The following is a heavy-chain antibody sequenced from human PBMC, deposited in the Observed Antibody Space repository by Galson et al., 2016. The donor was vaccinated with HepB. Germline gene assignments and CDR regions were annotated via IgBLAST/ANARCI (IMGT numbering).Heavy chain of an antibody. V-gene: IGHV3-53*01. CDR1: GLIVSSNY. Sequence: SLRLSCAASGLIVSSNYISWFRQAPGRGLEWVSVIYFGGDSVHADSVTGRFTISTDNSQNTHYLHMISRTVEDTGVYYCARGMTGYSTFDYWGRGTLVTVSS. CDR2: IYFGGDS. D-gene: IGHD5-18*01. CDR3: ARGMTGYSTFDY. J-gene: IGHJ4*02.